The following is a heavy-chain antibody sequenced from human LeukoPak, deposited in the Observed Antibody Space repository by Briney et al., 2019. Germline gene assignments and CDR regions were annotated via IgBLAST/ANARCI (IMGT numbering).Heavy chain of an antibody. J-gene: IGHJ4*02. Sequence: GGSLRLSCAASGFTFSNYAIHWVRQAPGKGLEWVSVISYDGTNKYYADSVKGRFTISRDNSKSTLYLQMNSLKTEDTALYYCARQMATILDGILDYWGQGTLVTVSS. CDR3: ARQMATILDGILDY. CDR2: ISYDGTNK. D-gene: IGHD5-24*01. CDR1: GFTFSNYA. V-gene: IGHV3-30*04.